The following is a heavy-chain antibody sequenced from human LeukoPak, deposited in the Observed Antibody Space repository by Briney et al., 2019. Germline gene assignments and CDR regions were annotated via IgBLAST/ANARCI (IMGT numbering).Heavy chain of an antibody. Sequence: GASLQISCKGSGYLFTNYWIAWVRPLPGKGLEWMGIIYPGDSDTRYSPSFQGQVTISADKSITTAYLQWSSLKASDTATYYCARQGSISGRTNWLDPWGQGTLVTVSS. V-gene: IGHV5-51*01. D-gene: IGHD6-6*01. CDR3: ARQGSISGRTNWLDP. J-gene: IGHJ5*02. CDR2: IYPGDSDT. CDR1: GYLFTNYW.